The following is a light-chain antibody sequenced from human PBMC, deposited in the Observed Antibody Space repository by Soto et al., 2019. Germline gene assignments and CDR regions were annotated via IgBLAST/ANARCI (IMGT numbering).Light chain of an antibody. CDR1: SSDVGGHNY. CDR2: EVT. V-gene: IGLV2-14*01. CDR3: SSYTSSGTDV. J-gene: IGLJ1*01. Sequence: QSALTQPASVAGSPRQSITISCTGTSSDVGGHNYVSWYQQHPDKVPKLIIFEVTSRPSGVSDRFSGSKSDNTASLTISGLQPEDEADYYCSSYTSSGTDVFGTGTKLTVL.